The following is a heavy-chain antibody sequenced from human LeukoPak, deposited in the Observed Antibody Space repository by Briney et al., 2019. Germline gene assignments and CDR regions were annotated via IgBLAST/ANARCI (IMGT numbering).Heavy chain of an antibody. Sequence: SETLSLTCTVSGGSISSYYWSWIRQPPGKGLEWIGYIYYRGSTNYNPSLKNRVTISVDTSKNQFSLKLSSVIAADTAVYYCAREGSMVRGAYDYWGQGTLVTVPS. CDR3: AREGSMVRGAYDY. CDR1: GGSISSYY. D-gene: IGHD3-10*01. V-gene: IGHV4-59*01. CDR2: IYYRGST. J-gene: IGHJ4*02.